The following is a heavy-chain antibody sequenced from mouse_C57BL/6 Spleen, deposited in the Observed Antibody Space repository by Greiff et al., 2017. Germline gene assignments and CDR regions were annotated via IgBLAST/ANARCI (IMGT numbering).Heavy chain of an antibody. CDR3: ARESYYGSSYGYFDV. Sequence: QVQLQQPGTELVKPGASVKLSCKASGYTFTSYWMHWVKQRPGQGLEWIGNINPSNGGTNYNEKFKSKATLTVDQSSSTAYMQLSSLTSEDSAVYYGARESYYGSSYGYFDVWGTGTTVTVSS. CDR2: INPSNGGT. CDR1: GYTFTSYW. V-gene: IGHV1-53*01. J-gene: IGHJ1*03. D-gene: IGHD1-1*01.